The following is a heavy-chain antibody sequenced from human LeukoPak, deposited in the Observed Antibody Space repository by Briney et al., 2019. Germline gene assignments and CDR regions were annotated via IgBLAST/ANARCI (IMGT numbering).Heavy chain of an antibody. V-gene: IGHV1-69*05. Sequence: SVKVSCKASGGTLSSYAISWVRQAPGQGLEWKGGIIPIFGTANYAQKFQGRVTITTDESTSTAYMELSSLRSEDTAVYYCARNLQSDLLRFLEWDNWFDPWGQGTLVTVSS. CDR3: ARNLQSDLLRFLEWDNWFDP. J-gene: IGHJ5*02. CDR1: GGTLSSYA. D-gene: IGHD3-3*01. CDR2: IIPIFGTA.